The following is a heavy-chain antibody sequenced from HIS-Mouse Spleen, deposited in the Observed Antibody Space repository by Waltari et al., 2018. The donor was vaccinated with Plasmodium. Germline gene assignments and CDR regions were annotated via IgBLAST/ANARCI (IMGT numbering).Heavy chain of an antibody. Sequence: EVQLVESGGGLVQPGGSLRLSCAASGFTFSSYWMSWVRQSPGKGREWVANIKQDGSEKYYVDSGKGRFTISRDNAKNSLYLQMNSLRAEDTAVYYCASSWYWYFDLWGRGTLVTVSS. V-gene: IGHV3-7*01. CDR2: IKQDGSEK. D-gene: IGHD6-13*01. J-gene: IGHJ2*01. CDR1: GFTFSSYW. CDR3: ASSWYWYFDL.